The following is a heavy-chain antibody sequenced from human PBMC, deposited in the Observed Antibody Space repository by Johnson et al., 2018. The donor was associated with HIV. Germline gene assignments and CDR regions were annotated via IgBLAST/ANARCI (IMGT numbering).Heavy chain of an antibody. CDR2: ISYDGSNK. V-gene: IGHV3-30*04. Sequence: QVQVVESGGGVVQPGRSLRLSCAASGFTFSSYAMHWVRQAPGKGLEWVAVISYDGSNKYYADSVKGRFTISRDNSKNTLYLQMNSLRAEDTAVYYCARARGAFDIWGQGTMVTVSS. CDR1: GFTFSSYA. J-gene: IGHJ3*02. CDR3: ARARGAFDI.